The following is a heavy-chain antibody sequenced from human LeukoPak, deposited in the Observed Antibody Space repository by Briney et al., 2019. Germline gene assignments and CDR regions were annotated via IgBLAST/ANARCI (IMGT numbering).Heavy chain of an antibody. CDR1: GGSISSYY. CDR2: FYISGST. CDR3: ARDFLLQSEGLFDY. D-gene: IGHD4-11*01. J-gene: IGHJ4*02. V-gene: IGHV4-4*07. Sequence: SETLSLTCTVSGGSISSYYWSWIRQPAGKGLEWIGRFYISGSTNYNPSLKSRVTMSVDTSKNQFSLRLNSVTAADTAVYYCARDFLLQSEGLFDYWGQGPLVTV.